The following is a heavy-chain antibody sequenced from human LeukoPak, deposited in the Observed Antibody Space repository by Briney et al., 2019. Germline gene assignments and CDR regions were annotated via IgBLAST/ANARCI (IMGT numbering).Heavy chain of an antibody. CDR2: INPNSGGT. Sequence: ASVKVSCRASGYTFTGHYAHWVRQAPGQGLEWMGWINPNSGGTKYAQKFQGRVTMTSDTSISTAYMELARLTSDDTAVYYCARGMDYTWLDPWGQGTLVTVSS. V-gene: IGHV1-2*02. CDR3: ARGMDYTWLDP. D-gene: IGHD3/OR15-3a*01. J-gene: IGHJ5*02. CDR1: GYTFTGHY.